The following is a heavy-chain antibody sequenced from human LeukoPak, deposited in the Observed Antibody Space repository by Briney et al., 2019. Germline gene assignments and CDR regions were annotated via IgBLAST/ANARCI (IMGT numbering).Heavy chain of an antibody. CDR3: AKDIAPYYYYYYMDV. CDR2: ISWNSGSI. CDR1: GFTFDDYA. J-gene: IGHJ6*03. V-gene: IGHV3-9*01. Sequence: PGGSLRLSCAASGFTFDDYAMHWVRQAPGKGLEWVSGISWNSGSIGYADSVKGRFTISRDNAKNSLYLQMNSLRAEDTALYYCAKDIAPYYYYYYMDVWGKGTTVTISS.